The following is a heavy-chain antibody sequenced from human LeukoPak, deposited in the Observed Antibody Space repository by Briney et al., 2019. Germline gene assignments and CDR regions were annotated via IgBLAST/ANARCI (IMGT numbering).Heavy chain of an antibody. Sequence: SVTVSCKASGGTFSSYAISWVRQAPGQGLEWMGGIIPIFGTANYAQKFQGRVTITADESTSTAYMELSSLRSEDTAVYYCARGGSYGYLGFDYWGQGTLVTVSS. J-gene: IGHJ4*02. CDR1: GGTFSSYA. D-gene: IGHD5-18*01. CDR3: ARGGSYGYLGFDY. CDR2: IIPIFGTA. V-gene: IGHV1-69*13.